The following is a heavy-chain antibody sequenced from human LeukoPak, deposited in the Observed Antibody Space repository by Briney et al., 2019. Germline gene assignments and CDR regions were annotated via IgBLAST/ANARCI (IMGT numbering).Heavy chain of an antibody. J-gene: IGHJ6*03. CDR3: ARVKAESYYYYYMDV. CDR1: GYSISSGYY. Sequence: PSETLSLTCTVSGYSISSGYYWGWIRPPPGKGLEWIGSIYHSGSTYYNPSLKSRVTISVDTSKNQFSLKLSSVTAADTAVYYCARVKAESYYYYYMDVWGKGPRSPSP. CDR2: IYHSGST. V-gene: IGHV4-38-2*02.